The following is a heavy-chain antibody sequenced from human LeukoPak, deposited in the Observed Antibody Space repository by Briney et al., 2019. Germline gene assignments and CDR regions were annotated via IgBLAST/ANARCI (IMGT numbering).Heavy chain of an antibody. V-gene: IGHV3-48*01. CDR1: GFTFSSYS. Sequence: PGGSLRLSCAASGFTFSSYSMNWVRQAPGKGLEWVSYISSSSSTIYYADSVKGRFTISRDNAKNSLYLQMNSLRAEDTAVYYCAKDDYGDYEGLGDYWGQGTLVTVSS. CDR3: AKDDYGDYEGLGDY. J-gene: IGHJ4*02. CDR2: ISSSSSTI. D-gene: IGHD4-17*01.